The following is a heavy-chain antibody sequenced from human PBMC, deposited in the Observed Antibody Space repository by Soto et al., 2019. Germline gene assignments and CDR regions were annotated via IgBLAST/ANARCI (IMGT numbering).Heavy chain of an antibody. V-gene: IGHV3-66*01. Sequence: GSLRLSCAASGFTVSSNYMSWVRQAPGKGLEWVSVIYSGGSTYYADSVKGRFTISRDNSKHTLYLQMNSLRAEDTAVYYCARDLQTAIDYWGQGTLVTVSS. CDR1: GFTVSSNY. CDR3: ARDLQTAIDY. D-gene: IGHD1-1*01. CDR2: IYSGGST. J-gene: IGHJ4*02.